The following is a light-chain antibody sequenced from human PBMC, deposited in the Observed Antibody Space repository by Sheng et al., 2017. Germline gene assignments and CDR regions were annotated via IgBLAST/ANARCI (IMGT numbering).Light chain of an antibody. CDR2: INTDGSH. J-gene: IGLJ2*01. V-gene: IGLV4-69*01. Sequence: QLVLTQAPSASASLGASVKLTCTLNSGHNDYAIAWHQQQPGKGPRYLMKINTDGSHTKGDGIPARFLGSKSGAERYLTISSLQSEDEAVYYRQTWGTGIGIFGGGTRLTVL. CDR3: QTWGTGIGI. CDR1: SGHNDYA.